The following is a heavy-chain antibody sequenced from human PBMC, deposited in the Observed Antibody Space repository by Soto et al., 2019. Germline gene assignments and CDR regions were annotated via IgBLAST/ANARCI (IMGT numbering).Heavy chain of an antibody. CDR2: INSDGTST. J-gene: IGHJ4*02. V-gene: IGHV3-74*01. CDR1: GFSFTHYW. D-gene: IGHD3-22*01. CDR3: ARVDTYFYESRGYDY. Sequence: EVQLVESGGGLVQPGGSLRLSCAASGFSFTHYWMHWVRQGPGKGLEWLSRINSDGTSTYYADSVKGRFTIPRDNAKNTLYLQMNSLRDEDTAVYYCARVDTYFYESRGYDYWGQGVLVTVAS.